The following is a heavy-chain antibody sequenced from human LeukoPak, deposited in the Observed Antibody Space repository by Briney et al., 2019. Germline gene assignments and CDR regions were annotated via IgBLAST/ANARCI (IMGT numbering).Heavy chain of an antibody. CDR3: ARGTSDRRSSSCLDY. D-gene: IGHD2-2*01. Sequence: SETLSLTCAVSGYSISSGYHWGWIRQPPGKGLEWIGSIYHSGSTYYNPSLKSRVTISVDTSKNQFSLKLSSVTAADTAVYYCARGTSDRRSSSCLDYWGQGSLVTVSS. V-gene: IGHV4-38-2*01. CDR2: IYHSGST. J-gene: IGHJ4*02. CDR1: GYSISSGYH.